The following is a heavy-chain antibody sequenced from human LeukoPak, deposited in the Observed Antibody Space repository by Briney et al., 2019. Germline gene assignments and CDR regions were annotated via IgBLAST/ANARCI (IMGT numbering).Heavy chain of an antibody. Sequence: GESLKISCKGSGYSFSNYWIGWVRQMPGKGLEWMGIIYPGDSDTRYSPSFQGQVTISADKSISTAYLQRSSLKASDTAMYYCARRHCSGGSCYSGFDYWGQGTLDTVSP. CDR3: ARRHCSGGSCYSGFDY. CDR2: IYPGDSDT. V-gene: IGHV5-51*01. J-gene: IGHJ4*02. D-gene: IGHD2-15*01. CDR1: GYSFSNYW.